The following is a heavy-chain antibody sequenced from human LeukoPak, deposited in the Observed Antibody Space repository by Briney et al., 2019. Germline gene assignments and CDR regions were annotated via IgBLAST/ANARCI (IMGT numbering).Heavy chain of an antibody. V-gene: IGHV1-46*03. CDR2: INPSGGST. J-gene: IGHJ6*03. Sequence: ASVKVSCKASGYTFTSYYMHWVRQAPGQGLEWMGIINPSGGSTSYARKFQGRVTMTSDTSTSTVYMELSSLRSEDTAVYYCASSGYYYYYYYMDVWGKGTTVTVPS. CDR3: ASSGYYYYYYYMDV. D-gene: IGHD3-22*01. CDR1: GYTFTSYY.